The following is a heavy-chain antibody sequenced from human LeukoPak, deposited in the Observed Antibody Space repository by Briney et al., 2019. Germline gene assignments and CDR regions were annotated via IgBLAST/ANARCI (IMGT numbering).Heavy chain of an antibody. D-gene: IGHD3-9*01. J-gene: IGHJ3*01. CDR3: AKGKWGLTINNFDV. CDR2: IRYEGNEK. V-gene: IGHV3-30*02. CDR1: GFTFTYYG. Sequence: GGSLRLSCAASGFTFTYYGMHWVRQAPGKGLEWVASIRYEGNEKYYADSVKGRLTISRDNSKNTLYLEMNSLRAEDTAVYYCAKGKWGLTINNFDVWGQGTMVTVSS.